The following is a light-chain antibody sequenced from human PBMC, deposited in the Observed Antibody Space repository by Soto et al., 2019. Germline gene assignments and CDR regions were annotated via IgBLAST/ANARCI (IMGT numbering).Light chain of an antibody. CDR1: SSDVGDFNY. CDR3: SSYTVSSSPYWL. CDR2: EVT. J-gene: IGLJ3*02. V-gene: IGLV2-14*01. Sequence: QSVLTQPASVSGSPGQSITVSCSGTSSDVGDFNYVSWYQHHPDKAPKLIIYEVTNRPSGVSNRFSGSKSGNTASLTISGLQAEDEADYYCSSYTVSSSPYWLFGGGTKVTVL.